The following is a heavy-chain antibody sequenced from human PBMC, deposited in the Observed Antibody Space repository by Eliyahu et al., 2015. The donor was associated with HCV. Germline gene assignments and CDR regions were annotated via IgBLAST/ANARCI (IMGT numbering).Heavy chain of an antibody. D-gene: IGHD6-13*01. Sequence: QVQLQESGPGLVKPSGTLSLTCAVSGGSXSXNXXXSWVRXPPGKGLXWXGEIYHSGSTNYSPSLKSRVTISVDTSKNQFSLNLTSLTAADTAVYYCASGLPGNFDYWGQGTLVTVSS. V-gene: IGHV4-4*02. CDR1: GGSXSXNXX. CDR2: IYHSGST. CDR3: ASGLPGNFDY. J-gene: IGHJ4*02.